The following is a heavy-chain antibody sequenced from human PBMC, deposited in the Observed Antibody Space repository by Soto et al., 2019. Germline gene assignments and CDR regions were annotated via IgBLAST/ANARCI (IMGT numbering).Heavy chain of an antibody. CDR2: INAGNGNT. J-gene: IGHJ6*02. CDR3: ARDKGYYGSGSYPYYYYGMDV. CDR1: GYTFTSYA. V-gene: IGHV1-3*01. D-gene: IGHD3-10*01. Sequence: ASVKVSCKASGYTFTSYAMHWVRQAPGQRLEWMGWINAGNGNTKYSQKFQGRVTITRDTSASTAYMELSSLRSEDTAVYYCARDKGYYGSGSYPYYYYGMDVWGQGTTVTVSS.